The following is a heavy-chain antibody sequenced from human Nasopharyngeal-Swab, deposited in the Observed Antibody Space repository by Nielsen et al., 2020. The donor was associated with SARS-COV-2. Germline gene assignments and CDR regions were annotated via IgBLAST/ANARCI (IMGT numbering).Heavy chain of an antibody. V-gene: IGHV4-61*01. D-gene: IGHD1-26*01. CDR1: GGSVSGGSYY. CDR2: IYYSGST. Sequence: SETLSLTCTVSGGSVSGGSYYWSWIRQPPGKGLEWIGYIYYSGSTNYNPSLKSRVTISVDTSKNQFSLKLSSVTAADTAVYYCASSGVLWELLLDYWGQGTLVTVSS. J-gene: IGHJ4*02. CDR3: ASSGVLWELLLDY.